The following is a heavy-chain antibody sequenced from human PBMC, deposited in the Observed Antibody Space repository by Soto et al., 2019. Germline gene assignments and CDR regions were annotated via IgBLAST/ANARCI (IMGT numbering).Heavy chain of an antibody. J-gene: IGHJ5*02. Sequence: GESLKISCKGSGYSFTSYWIGWVRQMPGKGLEWMGIIYPGDSDTRYSPSFQGQVTISADKSISTAYLQWSSLKASDTAMYYCARVPFRGVMASRWFDPWGQGTLVTVSS. CDR1: GYSFTSYW. D-gene: IGHD3-16*01. CDR3: ARVPFRGVMASRWFDP. CDR2: IYPGDSDT. V-gene: IGHV5-51*01.